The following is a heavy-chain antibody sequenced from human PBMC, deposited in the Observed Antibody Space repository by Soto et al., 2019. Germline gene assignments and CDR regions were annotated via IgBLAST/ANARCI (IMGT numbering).Heavy chain of an antibody. J-gene: IGHJ3*02. CDR1: GGTFSSYA. CDR2: IIPIFGTA. V-gene: IGHV1-69*01. Sequence: VPLVQSGAEVKKPGSSVKVSCKASGGTFSSYAISWVRQAPGQGLEWMGGIIPIFGTANYAQKFQGRVTITADESTSTAYMELSSLRSEDTAVYYCARDGGDAPPMNDAFDIWGQGTMVTVSS. CDR3: ARDGGDAPPMNDAFDI. D-gene: IGHD2-21*02.